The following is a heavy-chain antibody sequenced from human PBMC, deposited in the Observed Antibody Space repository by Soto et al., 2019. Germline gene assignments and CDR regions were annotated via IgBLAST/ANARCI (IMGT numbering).Heavy chain of an antibody. J-gene: IGHJ4*02. CDR1: GFTFSSYW. CDR2: IKSDGSGT. V-gene: IGHV3-74*01. Sequence: EVQLVESGGGSIQPGGSLRLSCVASGFTFSSYWMHWVRQAPGKGLVWVSRIKSDGSGTYYADSVEGRLTISRDNAKNTLELQMNSQRAEDTAVYYCARGDGDRFVGNGYLARHWGQGTLVTVSS. D-gene: IGHD5-18*01. CDR3: ARGDGDRFVGNGYLARH.